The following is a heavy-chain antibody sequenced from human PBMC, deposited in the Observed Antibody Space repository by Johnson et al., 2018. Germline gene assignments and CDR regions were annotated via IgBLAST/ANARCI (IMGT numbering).Heavy chain of an antibody. Sequence: EVQLVETGGGLVKPGGSLRLSCAVSGFTFSDAWMNWVRQAPGKGLEWVARIKSDSDGGTTDYAAPVKGRFTISRDYSRNTLYLQMNSLNTGDTALYYCNPDRWVLGGVTAISDDVFDLWGQGTMVIVSS. CDR3: NPDRWVLGGVTAISDDVFDL. J-gene: IGHJ3*01. CDR2: IKSDSDGGTT. D-gene: IGHD2-21*02. CDR1: GFTFSDAW. V-gene: IGHV3-15*07.